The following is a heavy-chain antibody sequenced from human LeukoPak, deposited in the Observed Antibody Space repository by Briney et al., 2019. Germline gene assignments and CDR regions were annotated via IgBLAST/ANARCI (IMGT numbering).Heavy chain of an antibody. CDR1: GGTFSSYA. CDR3: ARDRPDTAMVTSYYYYYMDV. D-gene: IGHD5-18*01. Sequence: GASVKVSCKASGGTFSSYAISWVRQAHGQGLEWMGGIIPIFGTANYAQKFQGRVTITADESTSTAYMELSSLRSEDTAVYYCARDRPDTAMVTSYYYYYMDVWGKGTTVTISS. CDR2: IIPIFGTA. V-gene: IGHV1-69*13. J-gene: IGHJ6*03.